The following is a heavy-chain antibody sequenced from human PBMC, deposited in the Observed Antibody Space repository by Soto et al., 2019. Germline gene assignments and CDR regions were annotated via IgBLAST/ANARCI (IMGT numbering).Heavy chain of an antibody. V-gene: IGHV3-30-3*01. CDR2: ISYDGSNK. Sequence: GGSLRLSCAASGVTFSSYAMHWVRQAPGKGLEWVAVISYDGSNKYYADSVKGRFTISRDNSKNTLYLQMNSLRAEDTAVYYCSRNIVLVPAAVDYWGQGSLVTVSS. CDR3: SRNIVLVPAAVDY. CDR1: GVTFSSYA. J-gene: IGHJ4*02. D-gene: IGHD2-2*01.